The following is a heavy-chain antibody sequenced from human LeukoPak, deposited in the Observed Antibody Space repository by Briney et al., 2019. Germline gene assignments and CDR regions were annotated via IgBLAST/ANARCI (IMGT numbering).Heavy chain of an antibody. CDR2: ISYDGSNK. Sequence: PGRSLRLSCAASGFTFSSYAMHWVRQAPGKGLEWVAVISYDGSNKYYADSVKGRFTISRDNSKNTLYLQMNSLRAEDTAVYYCARDPHRGADFDYWGQGTLVTVSS. V-gene: IGHV3-30*01. J-gene: IGHJ4*02. CDR1: GFTFSSYA. CDR3: ARDPHRGADFDY. D-gene: IGHD1-14*01.